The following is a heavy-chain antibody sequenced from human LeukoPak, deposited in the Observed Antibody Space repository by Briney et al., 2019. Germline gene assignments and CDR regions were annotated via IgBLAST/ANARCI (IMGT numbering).Heavy chain of an antibody. D-gene: IGHD6-13*01. CDR2: ISSSSSYI. CDR1: GFTFSSYS. J-gene: IGHJ4*02. CDR3: ARGPPLYSSSWLFDY. Sequence: GGSLRLSCAASGFTFSSYSMKWVRQAPGKGLEWVSSISSSSSYIYYADSVKGRFTISRDNSKNTLYLQMNSLRAEDTAVYYCARGPPLYSSSWLFDYWGQGTLVTVSS. V-gene: IGHV3-21*01.